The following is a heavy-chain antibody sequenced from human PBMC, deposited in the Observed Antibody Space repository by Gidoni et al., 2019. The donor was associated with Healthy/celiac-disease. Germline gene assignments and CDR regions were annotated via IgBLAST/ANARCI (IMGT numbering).Heavy chain of an antibody. J-gene: IGHJ4*02. CDR2: ISGSGGST. CDR1: GFTFSSYA. D-gene: IGHD5-18*01. V-gene: IGHV3-23*01. CDR3: AKGQEQLWLLY. Sequence: EVQLLESGGGLVQPGGSLRLSCAASGFTFSSYAMRWVRQAPGKGLEWVSAISGSGGSTYYSDSVKGRFTISRDNSKNTLYLQMNSLRAEDTAVYYCAKGQEQLWLLYWGQGTLVTVSS.